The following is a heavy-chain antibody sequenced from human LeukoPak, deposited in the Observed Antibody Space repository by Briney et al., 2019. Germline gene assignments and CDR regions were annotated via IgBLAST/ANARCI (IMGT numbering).Heavy chain of an antibody. CDR2: ISSSGSTI. D-gene: IGHD3-9*01. J-gene: IGHJ6*03. CDR1: GFTFSDYY. CDR3: ARDPVLRYFDWLSRGDYYYYYMDV. Sequence: GGSLRLSCAASGFTFSDYYMSWIRQAPGKGLEWVSYISSSGSTIYYADSVKGRFTISRDNAKNSLYLQVNSLRAEDTAVYYCARDPVLRYFDWLSRGDYYYYYMDVWGKGTTVTVSS. V-gene: IGHV3-11*01.